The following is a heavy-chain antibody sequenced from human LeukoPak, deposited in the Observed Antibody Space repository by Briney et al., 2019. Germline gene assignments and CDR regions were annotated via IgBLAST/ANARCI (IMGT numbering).Heavy chain of an antibody. CDR3: ARIPPRLAAAALSTY. V-gene: IGHV1-8*01. CDR2: MNPNSGNT. J-gene: IGHJ4*02. Sequence: ASVKVSCKASGYTFTSYDINWVRQATGQGLEWMGWMNPNSGNTGYAQKFQGRVTMTRNTSISTAYMEPSSLRSEDTAVYYCARIPPRLAAAALSTYWGQGTLVTVSS. CDR1: GYTFTSYD. D-gene: IGHD6-13*01.